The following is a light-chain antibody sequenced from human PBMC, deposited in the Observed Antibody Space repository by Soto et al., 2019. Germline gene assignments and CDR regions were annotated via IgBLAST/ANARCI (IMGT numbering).Light chain of an antibody. J-gene: IGKJ4*01. V-gene: IGKV3-11*01. Sequence: EIVLTQSPATLSLSPGERATLSCRARQSISTYLAWYQQKPGQAPRLLIYDASQRATGIPARFGGSGSGTDFTLTISSLEPEDFAVYYCQQRSNWPPPFGGGTKVEMK. CDR1: QSISTY. CDR3: QQRSNWPPP. CDR2: DAS.